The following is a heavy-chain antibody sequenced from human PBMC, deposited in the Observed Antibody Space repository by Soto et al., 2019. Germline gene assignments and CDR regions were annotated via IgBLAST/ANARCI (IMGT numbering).Heavy chain of an antibody. Sequence: GASVKVSCKVSGYTLTELSMHWVRQAPGKGLEWMGGFDPEDGETIYAQKFQGRVTMTEDTSTDTAYMELSSLRSEDTAVYYCACGVGEVSHFDYWGQGTLVTVSS. V-gene: IGHV1-24*01. D-gene: IGHD3-3*01. CDR3: ACGVGEVSHFDY. J-gene: IGHJ4*02. CDR2: FDPEDGET. CDR1: GYTLTELS.